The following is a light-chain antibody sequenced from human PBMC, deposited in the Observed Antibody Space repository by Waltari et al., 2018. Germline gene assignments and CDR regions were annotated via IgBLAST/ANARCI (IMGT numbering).Light chain of an antibody. CDR1: SSDVGGYTY. CDR3: TSYTGSNFV. CDR2: EVT. J-gene: IGLJ3*02. V-gene: IGLV2-8*01. Sequence: QSPLTQPPSASGSLGQSVTISCTGTSSDVGGYTYVSWYQHHPGKGPNLLITEVTKRPSGVREEVSGCRSGNMAALTVSGLEAEDETDYYCTSYTGSNFVFGGGNKLTVL.